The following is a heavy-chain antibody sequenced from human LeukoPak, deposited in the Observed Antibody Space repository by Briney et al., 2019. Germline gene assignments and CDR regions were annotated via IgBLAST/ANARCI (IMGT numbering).Heavy chain of an antibody. V-gene: IGHV1-18*01. CDR2: ISAYNGNT. Sequence: ASVKLSFKSSGYTFTSYGISWGRQPPAPGLEWMGWISAYNGNTNYAHSLLGRVTMKIDTSTSTVYMELRGLRSDDTAVYYCARDVGRSYDLDYWGQGTLVTVSS. D-gene: IGHD3-16*01. CDR3: ARDVGRSYDLDY. J-gene: IGHJ4*02. CDR1: GYTFTSYG.